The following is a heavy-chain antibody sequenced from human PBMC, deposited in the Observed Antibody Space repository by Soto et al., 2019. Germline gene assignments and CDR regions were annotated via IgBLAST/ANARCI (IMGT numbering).Heavy chain of an antibody. D-gene: IGHD6-13*01. J-gene: IGHJ3*02. CDR1: GYTFTRHY. CDR3: ARDLLAAGSDALDI. CDR2: INSSGGHT. Sequence: QMQLVQSGAEVKKPGASVKVSCKASGYTFTRHYIHWVRQAPGQGLEWMGIINSSGGHTYYAQKFQGRVALISDTSTSTAYMELSSLTSDDTAVYYCARDLLAAGSDALDIWGQGTIVTVSS. V-gene: IGHV1-46*01.